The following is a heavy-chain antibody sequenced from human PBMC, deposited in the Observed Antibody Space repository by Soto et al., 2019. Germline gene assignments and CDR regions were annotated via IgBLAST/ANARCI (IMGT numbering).Heavy chain of an antibody. V-gene: IGHV3-7*04. CDR2: TNQDGSEK. Sequence: EDQLVESGGGLVQPGGSLRLTCAVSGFSFRSDWMNWVRQAPGKGLEWVAHTNQDGSEKYYLDSVKGRFTIFRDNAKNSLYLQMNGLRAEDMAVYYCSGGVGDAIWGQGTLVTVSS. CDR3: SGGVGDAI. CDR1: GFSFRSDW. D-gene: IGHD1-26*01. J-gene: IGHJ4*02.